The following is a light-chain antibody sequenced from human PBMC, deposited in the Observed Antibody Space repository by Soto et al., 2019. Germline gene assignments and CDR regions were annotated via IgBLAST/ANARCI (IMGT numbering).Light chain of an antibody. Sequence: EIVLTQSPGTLSLSPGERATLSCRASQSVSSTYLAWYQQKPGQAPRLLIYGASSRATGIPDRFIGSGSGTDFTLTISRLEPEDFAVYYCQQYGSSPPITFGQWTRLEIK. J-gene: IGKJ5*01. CDR1: QSVSSTY. CDR3: QQYGSSPPIT. V-gene: IGKV3-20*01. CDR2: GAS.